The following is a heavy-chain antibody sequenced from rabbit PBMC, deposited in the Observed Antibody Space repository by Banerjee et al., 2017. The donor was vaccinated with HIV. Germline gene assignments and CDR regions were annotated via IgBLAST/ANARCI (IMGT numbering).Heavy chain of an antibody. D-gene: IGHD4-2*01. CDR1: GFTLSSYY. CDR2: IDPVFGIT. V-gene: IGHV1S7*01. Sequence: QLEESAGGLVQPGGSLKLSCKASGFTLSSYYMNWVRQAPGKGLEWIGYIDPVFGITYYANWVNGRFSISRENAQNTVFLQMTSLTAADTATYFCARDLAGYVGFGYISYLDLWGQGTLVTVS. J-gene: IGHJ4*01. CDR3: ARDLAGYVGFGYISYLDL.